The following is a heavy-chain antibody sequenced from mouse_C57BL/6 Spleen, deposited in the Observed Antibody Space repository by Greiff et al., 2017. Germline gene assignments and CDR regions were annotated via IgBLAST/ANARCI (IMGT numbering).Heavy chain of an antibody. CDR2: FYPGSGSM. J-gene: IGHJ2*01. CDR3: ARHERDGSMSP. Sequence: VQLQQSGAELVKPGASVKLSCKASGYTFTEYTIHWVKQRSGQGREWIGWFYPGSGSMKYNEKFKDKATLTADKSSSTAYMKHIRLTSEDSAVYFCARHERDGSMSPWGQGTTLTVSS. V-gene: IGHV1-62-2*01. D-gene: IGHD1-1*01. CDR1: GYTFTEYT.